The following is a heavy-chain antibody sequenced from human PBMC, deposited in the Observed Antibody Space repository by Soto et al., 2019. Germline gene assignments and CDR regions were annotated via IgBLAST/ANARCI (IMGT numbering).Heavy chain of an antibody. CDR1: GGSISSGGYY. D-gene: IGHD4-17*01. J-gene: IGHJ4*02. Sequence: LCGGSISSGGYYWSWIRQHPGKGLEWIGYIYYSGSTYYNPSLKSRVTISVDTSKNQFSLKLSSVTAADTAVYYCARESPRYGDYSNWGQGTLVTVSS. CDR2: IYYSGST. V-gene: IGHV4-31*02. CDR3: ARESPRYGDYSN.